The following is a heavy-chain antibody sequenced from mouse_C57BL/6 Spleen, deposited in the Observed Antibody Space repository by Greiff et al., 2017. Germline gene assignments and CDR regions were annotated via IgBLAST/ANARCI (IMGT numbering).Heavy chain of an antibody. D-gene: IGHD1-1*02. CDR1: GFTFSDYG. V-gene: IGHV5-17*01. CDR3: ARGGLRAMDY. Sequence: EVQLVESGGGLVKPGGSLTLSCAASGFTFSDYGMHWVRQAPEKGLEWVAYISSGSSTFYYADTEKGRFTISRDNAKNTLFLQMSSLRSEDTAMYYCARGGLRAMDYWGQGTSVTVSS. J-gene: IGHJ4*01. CDR2: ISSGSSTF.